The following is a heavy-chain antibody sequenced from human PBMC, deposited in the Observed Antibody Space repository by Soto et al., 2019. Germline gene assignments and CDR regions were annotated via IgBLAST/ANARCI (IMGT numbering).Heavy chain of an antibody. V-gene: IGHV3-23*01. CDR3: ASLKDLGDYDSSGYYGEFDP. Sequence: PGGSLRLSCAASGFTFSSYAMSWVRQAPGKGLEWVSAISGSGGSTYYADSVKGRFTISRDNSKNTLYLQMNSLRAEDTAVYYCASLKDLGDYDSSGYYGEFDPWGQGNLVTVSS. D-gene: IGHD3-22*01. CDR1: GFTFSSYA. J-gene: IGHJ5*02. CDR2: ISGSGGST.